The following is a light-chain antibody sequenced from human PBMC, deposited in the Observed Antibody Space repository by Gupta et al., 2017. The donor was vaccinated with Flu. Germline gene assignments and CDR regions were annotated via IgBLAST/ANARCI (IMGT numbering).Light chain of an antibody. CDR3: FSAADDNRM. V-gene: IGLV3-27*01. Sequence: SYELTQPSSVSVSPGRTAKITCSGDVLAKKYARWFQQKPGQAPVLVIYKDSERPSGIPERFSGSSSGTTVTLTIRGAQVEDEADYFCFSAADDNRMFGGGTKLTVL. CDR1: VLAKKY. CDR2: KDS. J-gene: IGLJ3*02.